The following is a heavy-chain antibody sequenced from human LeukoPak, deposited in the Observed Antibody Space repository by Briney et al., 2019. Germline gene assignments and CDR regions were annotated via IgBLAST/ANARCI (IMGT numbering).Heavy chain of an antibody. Sequence: GGSLRLSCAASGFTFSDYYMSWIRLAPGKGLEWLTFSRSDGSNKYYADSVKGRFTISRDDSKNTVYLQMNSLRPEDTAVYYCAKGRGGGAYHFAYWGQGTLVTVSS. J-gene: IGHJ4*02. CDR3: AKGRGGGAYHFAY. V-gene: IGHV3-30*02. D-gene: IGHD1-26*01. CDR1: GFTFSDYY. CDR2: SRSDGSNK.